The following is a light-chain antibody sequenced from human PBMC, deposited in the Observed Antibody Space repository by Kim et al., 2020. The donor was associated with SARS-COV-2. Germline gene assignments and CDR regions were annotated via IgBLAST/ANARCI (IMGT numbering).Light chain of an antibody. CDR3: GTWDSSLSTGR. J-gene: IGLJ3*02. V-gene: IGLV1-51*01. Sequence: GQKVTISCSGSSYKIGNHRVSWYQQLPGTAPKLLIYDNNKRPSEMPDRFSGSKSGTSATLGITGLQTGDEADYYCGTWDSSLSTGRFGGGTKLTVL. CDR1: SYKIGNHR. CDR2: DNN.